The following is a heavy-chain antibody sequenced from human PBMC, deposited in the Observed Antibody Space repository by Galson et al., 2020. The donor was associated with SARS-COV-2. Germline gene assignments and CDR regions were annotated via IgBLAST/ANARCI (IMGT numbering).Heavy chain of an antibody. CDR1: GGSISSSSYY. CDR2: IYYSGST. CDR3: ARMVAWASSTSWGGNWFDP. V-gene: IGHV4-39*01. D-gene: IGHD2-2*01. Sequence: SETLSLTCTVSGGSISSSSYYWGWIRQPPGKGLEWIGSIYYSGSTYYNPSLKSRVTISVDTSKNQFSLKLSSVTAADTAVYYCARMVAWASSTSWGGNWFDPWGQGTLVTVSS. J-gene: IGHJ5*02.